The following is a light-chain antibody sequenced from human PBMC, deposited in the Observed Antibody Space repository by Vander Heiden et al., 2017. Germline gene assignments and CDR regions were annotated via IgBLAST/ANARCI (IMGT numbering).Light chain of an antibody. CDR2: DAS. Sequence: DIVLTQSPATLSLSPGERATLSCRASQSVSSYLAWYQPKPGQAPRLLIYDASNRATGIPARFSGSGSGTDFTLTISSLEPEDFAVYYCQQRSNWPRIFGPGTKVDIK. J-gene: IGKJ3*01. CDR1: QSVSSY. CDR3: QQRSNWPRI. V-gene: IGKV3-11*01.